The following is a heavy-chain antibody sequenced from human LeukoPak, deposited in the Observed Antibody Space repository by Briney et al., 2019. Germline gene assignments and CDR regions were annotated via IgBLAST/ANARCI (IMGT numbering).Heavy chain of an antibody. CDR1: GFTFSSYA. Sequence: GGSLRLSCAASGFTFSSYAMCWVRQAPGKGLEWVSAISGSGGSTYYADSVKGRFTISRDTSKNTLYLQMNSLRAEDTAVYYCAKDFANSYGSGSYSFDYWGQGTLVTVSS. V-gene: IGHV3-23*01. CDR2: ISGSGGST. D-gene: IGHD3-10*01. CDR3: AKDFANSYGSGSYSFDY. J-gene: IGHJ4*02.